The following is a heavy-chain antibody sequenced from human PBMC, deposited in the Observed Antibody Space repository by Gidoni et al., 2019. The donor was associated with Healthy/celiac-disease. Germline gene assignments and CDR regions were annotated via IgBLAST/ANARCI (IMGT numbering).Heavy chain of an antibody. D-gene: IGHD6-13*01. V-gene: IGHV1-2*02. CDR3: AREVAAAGDLKNWFDP. Sequence: HVQLAPSRPEVTKPGAPLKVPCKASRPTLTRYYMHWVRQAPGQGLEWMGWINPNSGGTNYAQKFQGRVTMTRDTSISTAYMELSRLRSDDTAVYYCAREVAAAGDLKNWFDPWGQGTLVTVSS. J-gene: IGHJ5*02. CDR2: INPNSGGT. CDR1: RPTLTRYY.